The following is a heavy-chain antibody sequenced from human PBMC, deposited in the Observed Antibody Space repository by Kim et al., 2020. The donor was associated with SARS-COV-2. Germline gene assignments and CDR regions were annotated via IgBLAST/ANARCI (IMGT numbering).Heavy chain of an antibody. V-gene: IGHV1-69*01. CDR3: ARVGWGEAFDI. Sequence: ANCAQKFQGRVTIPADESTSTAYMELSSLYSEDTAVYFCARVGWGEAFDIWGQGTMVTVSS. J-gene: IGHJ3*02. D-gene: IGHD3-16*01. CDR2: A.